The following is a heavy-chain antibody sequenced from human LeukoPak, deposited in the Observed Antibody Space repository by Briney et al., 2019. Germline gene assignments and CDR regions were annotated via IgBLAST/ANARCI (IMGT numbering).Heavy chain of an antibody. Sequence: PSETLSLTWVVYGGSFSGYYWSWIRQPPGKGLEWIGEINHSGSTNYNPSLKSRVTISVDTSKNQFSLKLSSVTAADTAVYYCARARGGSGSYYELNFDYWGEGTLVTVSS. CDR3: ARARGGSGSYYELNFDY. J-gene: IGHJ4*02. D-gene: IGHD3-10*01. CDR2: INHSGST. V-gene: IGHV4-34*01. CDR1: GGSFSGYY.